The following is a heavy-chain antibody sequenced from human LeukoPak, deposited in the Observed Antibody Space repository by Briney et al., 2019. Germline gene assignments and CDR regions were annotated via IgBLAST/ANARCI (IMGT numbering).Heavy chain of an antibody. CDR1: GGSFSGYY. CDR2: INHSGTT. D-gene: IGHD6-13*01. CDR3: ARADIAAAGAPFGY. J-gene: IGHJ4*02. Sequence: SETLSLTCAVYGGSFSGYYWSWIRQPPGKGLEWIGEINHSGTTNYNPSLKSRVTISVDTSKNQFSLKLSSVTAADTAVYYCARADIAAAGAPFGYWGLGTLVTVSS. V-gene: IGHV4-34*01.